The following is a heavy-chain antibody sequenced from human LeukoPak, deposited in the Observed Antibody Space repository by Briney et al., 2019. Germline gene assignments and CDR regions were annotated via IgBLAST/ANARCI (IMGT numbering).Heavy chain of an antibody. CDR1: GFTFSSYE. CDR3: ARDSRQQLFDY. J-gene: IGHJ4*02. Sequence: PGGSLRLSCAASGFTFSSYEMNWVRQTPGKGLEWPSYISSSGGTIYYADSVKGRFTISRDNAKSSLYLQMNGLRAEDTAVYYCARDSRQQLFDYWGQGTLVTVSS. D-gene: IGHD4-11*01. V-gene: IGHV3-48*03. CDR2: ISSSGGTI.